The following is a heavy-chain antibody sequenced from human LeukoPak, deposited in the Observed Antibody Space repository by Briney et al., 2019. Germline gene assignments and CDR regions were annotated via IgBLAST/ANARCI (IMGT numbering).Heavy chain of an antibody. V-gene: IGHV3-23*01. CDR3: AKSGGAWLFDY. Sequence: GGSLRLSCAASRFTFSSYSMTWVRQAPGKGLEWVSGIRNSGGVTVYADSVKGRFTISRDDSKDTLYLQMNSLRAEDTAVYYCAKSGGAWLFDYWGQGTLVTVSS. CDR1: RFTFSSYS. CDR2: IRNSGGVT. D-gene: IGHD4-17*01. J-gene: IGHJ4*02.